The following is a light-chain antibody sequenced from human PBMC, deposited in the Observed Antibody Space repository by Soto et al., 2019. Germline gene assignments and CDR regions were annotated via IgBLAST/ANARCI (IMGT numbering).Light chain of an antibody. Sequence: ETVMTQSPATLSVSPGERITLSCRATQGVGINLAWYQQKPGQAPRLLIYAASSRATSIPAKFIGDGSRTEFNLKISSLKSEDFAVYYCQQYNDWPPGGAFGQGTKLEIK. CDR2: AAS. V-gene: IGKV3-15*01. J-gene: IGKJ2*01. CDR1: QGVGIN. CDR3: QQYNDWPPGGA.